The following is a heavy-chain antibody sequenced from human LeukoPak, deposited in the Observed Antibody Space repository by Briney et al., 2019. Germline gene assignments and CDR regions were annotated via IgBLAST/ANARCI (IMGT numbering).Heavy chain of an antibody. D-gene: IGHD3-22*01. CDR2: MSSSSSSI. CDR1: GFTFSSYS. CDR3: ARGRHWTYYSDSGGNYLLDH. J-gene: IGHJ4*02. V-gene: IGHV3-48*01. Sequence: AGGSLRLSCAASGFTFSSYSMNWVRQAPGKGLEWVSYMSSSSSSIYYADSVKGRFTISRDNAKKSLYLQMNSLRAKDTAVYYCARGRHWTYYSDSGGNYLLDHWGQGTLVTVSS.